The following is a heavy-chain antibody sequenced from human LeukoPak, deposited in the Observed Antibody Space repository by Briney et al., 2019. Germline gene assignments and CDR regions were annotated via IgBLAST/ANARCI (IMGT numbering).Heavy chain of an antibody. Sequence: GGSLRLSCAASGFTFSTYSMNWVRQAPGKGLEWVSSISRSSSYIYYADSVKGRFTISRDNTKNSLYLQINSLRAEDTAVYYCARDLGGSCYFDYWGQGTLVTVSS. CDR2: ISRSSSYI. D-gene: IGHD6-13*01. V-gene: IGHV3-21*01. J-gene: IGHJ4*02. CDR1: GFTFSTYS. CDR3: ARDLGGSCYFDY.